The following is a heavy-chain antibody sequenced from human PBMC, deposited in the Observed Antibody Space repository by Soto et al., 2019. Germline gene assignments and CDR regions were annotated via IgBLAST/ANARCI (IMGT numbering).Heavy chain of an antibody. V-gene: IGHV3-23*01. CDR2: ISGSGLTT. CDR1: GFTFSSYA. J-gene: IGHJ6*02. D-gene: IGHD5-12*01. Sequence: GGSLRLFCAVSGFTFSSYAMTWVRQAPGKGLEWVSSISGSGLTTYYADSVKGRFAISRDNAKNTLYLQINSLRAEDTAVYYCAKDHAVYSGYDYYYGMDVWGPGTTVTVSS. CDR3: AKDHAVYSGYDYYYGMDV.